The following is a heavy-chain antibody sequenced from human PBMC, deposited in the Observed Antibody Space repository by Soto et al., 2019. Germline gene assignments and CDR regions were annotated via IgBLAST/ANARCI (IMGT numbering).Heavy chain of an antibody. CDR2: IYYSGST. V-gene: IGHV4-31*03. CDR1: GGSISSGGYY. CDR3: ASTDDGFEQQYMAV. J-gene: IGHJ6*03. D-gene: IGHD1-1*01. Sequence: PSETLSLTCTVSGGSISSGGYYWSWIRQHPGKGLEWIGYIYYSGSTNYNPSLKSRVTISVDTSKNQFSLKLSSVTAADTAVYYCASTDDGFEQQYMAVWGKGTTVTVSS.